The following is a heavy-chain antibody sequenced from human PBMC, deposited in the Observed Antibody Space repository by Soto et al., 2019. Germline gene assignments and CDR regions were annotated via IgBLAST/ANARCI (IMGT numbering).Heavy chain of an antibody. V-gene: IGHV4-31*03. CDR3: ASATVVSPAWDV. Sequence: QVQLQESGPGLVKPSQTLSLTCTVSGGSISSGGYYWSWIRQHPGKGLEWIGYIYYSGSTYYNPSRKSRVTISVDTSKNPFSPQLISATAADTAVYYSASATVVSPAWDVWGPGTTVTVSS. CDR2: IYYSGST. D-gene: IGHD2-15*01. J-gene: IGHJ6*02. CDR1: GGSISSGGYY.